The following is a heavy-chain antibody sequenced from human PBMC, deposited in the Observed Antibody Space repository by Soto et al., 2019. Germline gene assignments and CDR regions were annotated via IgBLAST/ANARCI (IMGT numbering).Heavy chain of an antibody. J-gene: IGHJ6*02. Sequence: QVQLQESGPGLVKPSQTLSLTCTVSGGSISSGGYFWSWIRQQPGKGLEWIGFIYYSGSTYYNPSLTSRVTISVATSKNPFPLQLRSLTAADTAVYYCAREGAAPYYYSGMDVWCQGTTVTVSS. V-gene: IGHV4-31*03. CDR1: GGSISSGGYF. CDR2: IYYSGST. D-gene: IGHD6-6*01. CDR3: AREGAAPYYYSGMDV.